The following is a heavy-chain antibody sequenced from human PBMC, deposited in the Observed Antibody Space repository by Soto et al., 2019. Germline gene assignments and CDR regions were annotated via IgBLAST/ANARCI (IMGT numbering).Heavy chain of an antibody. CDR2: ISWNSGSI. CDR3: AKDRRPTSAYYDGTHDAFDI. V-gene: IGHV3-9*01. D-gene: IGHD3-3*01. CDR1: GFTFDDYA. Sequence: GGSLRLSCAASGFTFDDYAMHWVRQAPGKGLEWVSGISWNSGSIGYADSVKGRFTISRDNDKNSLYLQMNSLRAEDTALYYCAKDRRPTSAYYDGTHDAFDIWGQGTIVTVSS. J-gene: IGHJ3*02.